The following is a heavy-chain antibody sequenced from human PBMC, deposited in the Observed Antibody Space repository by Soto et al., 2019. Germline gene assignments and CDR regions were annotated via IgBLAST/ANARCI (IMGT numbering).Heavy chain of an antibody. Sequence: EVQLVESGGGLVKPGRSLRLSCEASGFTFGDYDMNWVRQAPGKGLEWVGCIRSKGYVGTTEYAASVKGTFTISRDDSISIAYLQMNSLRTEDTAVYYCARGEDHYCRPLMDVWGQGTTVTVSS. CDR1: GFTFGDYD. J-gene: IGHJ6*02. CDR3: ARGEDHYCRPLMDV. V-gene: IGHV3-49*04. D-gene: IGHD2-15*01. CDR2: IRSKGYVGTT.